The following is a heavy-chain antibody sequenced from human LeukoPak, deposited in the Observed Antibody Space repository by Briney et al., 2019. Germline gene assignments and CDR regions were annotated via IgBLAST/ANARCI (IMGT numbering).Heavy chain of an antibody. CDR3: ARERQDTIVHSGAFDI. J-gene: IGHJ3*02. CDR1: GFTFSTYF. Sequence: PGGSLRLSCAASGFTFSTYFMHWVRQAPGKGLEWVAVIASDGSHTFYVGSVKGRFTISRDNSKNTLYLQMNSLRAEDTAVYFCARERQDTIVHSGAFDIWGQGTMVTVSS. V-gene: IGHV3-30-3*01. CDR2: IASDGSHT. D-gene: IGHD3-10*01.